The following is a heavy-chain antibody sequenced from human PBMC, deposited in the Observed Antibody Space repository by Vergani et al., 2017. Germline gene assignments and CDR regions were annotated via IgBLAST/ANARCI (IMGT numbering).Heavy chain of an antibody. CDR1: GGPISSYY. CDR2: IYYTGST. CDR3: AREVGSYYGSD. Sequence: QVQLQESGPGLVKPSETLSLTCIVSGGPISSYYWSWIRQPPGKGLDWIGYIYYTGSTNYNPSLKSRVTISVDTSKNQFSLKLGSVTAADTAVYYCAREVGSYYGSDWGQGTLVTVSS. V-gene: IGHV4-59*13. J-gene: IGHJ4*02. D-gene: IGHD3-10*01.